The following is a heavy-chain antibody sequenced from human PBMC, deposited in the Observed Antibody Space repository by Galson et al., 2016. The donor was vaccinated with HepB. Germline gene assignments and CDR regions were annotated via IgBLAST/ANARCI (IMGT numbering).Heavy chain of an antibody. J-gene: IGHJ3*02. CDR1: GFTFSKYA. D-gene: IGHD3-9*01. V-gene: IGHV3-30*18. CDR3: AKDQGILRHFDWLTYDAFDM. CDR2: ISTNGISQ. Sequence: SLRLSCAASGFTFSKYALHWVRQAPGKGLEWVAVISTNGISQNYEDSVKGRFTVYRYNSKNTVDLQMNSLRPEDTAVYYCAKDQGILRHFDWLTYDAFDMWGQGTMVTVSS.